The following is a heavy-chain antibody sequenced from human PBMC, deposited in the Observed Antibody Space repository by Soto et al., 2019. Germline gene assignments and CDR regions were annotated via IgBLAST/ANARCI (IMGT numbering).Heavy chain of an antibody. J-gene: IGHJ6*03. D-gene: IGHD3-3*01. CDR2: ISAYNGNT. CDR1: GYTFTSYG. V-gene: IGHV1-18*01. Sequence: QVQLVQSGAEVKKPGASVKVSCKASGYTFTSYGISWVRQAPGQGLEWMGWISAYNGNTNYAQKLQGRVTRTTDTSTSTAYMERRSLRSDDTAVYYCARYRRVWSGYYTDYYYYMDVWGKGTTVTVSS. CDR3: ARYRRVWSGYYTDYYYYMDV.